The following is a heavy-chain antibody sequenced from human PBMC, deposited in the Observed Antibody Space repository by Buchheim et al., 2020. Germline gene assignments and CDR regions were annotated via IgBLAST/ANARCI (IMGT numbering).Heavy chain of an antibody. V-gene: IGHV3-66*02. J-gene: IGHJ4*02. CDR3: VTSVVRAMRGEY. CDR2: FSSGGDT. Sequence: VQMMQSGGGLVQPGGSLRLSCAASGFSASSLYVGWLRQAPGKGPEWVSLFSSGGDTYSADSVKGRFAISREDYENTVILQMSSLTPEDTAIYYCVTSVVRAMRGEYWGQGTL. CDR1: GFSASSLY. D-gene: IGHD1-26*01.